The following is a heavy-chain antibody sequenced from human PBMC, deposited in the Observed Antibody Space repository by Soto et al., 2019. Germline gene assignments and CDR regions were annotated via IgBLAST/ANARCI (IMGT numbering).Heavy chain of an antibody. Sequence: QVQLQQWGAGLLKPSETLSLTCAVYGGSFSGYYWSWIRQPPGKGLEWIGEINPSGSTKYNPSLKSRVTISVDTSKNQFSLKLSSVTAADTAVYYCARGLDYWGQGTLVPVSS. J-gene: IGHJ4*02. V-gene: IGHV4-34*01. CDR1: GGSFSGYY. CDR3: ARGLDY. CDR2: INPSGST.